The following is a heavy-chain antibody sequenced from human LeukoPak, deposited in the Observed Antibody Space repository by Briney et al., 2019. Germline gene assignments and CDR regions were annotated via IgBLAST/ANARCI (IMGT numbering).Heavy chain of an antibody. CDR2: INPNSGGT. J-gene: IGHJ4*02. V-gene: IGHV1-2*02. Sequence: ASVKVSCKASGYTFTGYYMHWVRQAPGQGLEWMGWINPNSGGTNYAQKFQGRVTMTRDTSISTAYMELSRLRSDDTAVYYCARMRHVRSSVDFWGQGTLVTVSS. CDR3: ARMRHVRSSVDF. CDR1: GYTFTGYY.